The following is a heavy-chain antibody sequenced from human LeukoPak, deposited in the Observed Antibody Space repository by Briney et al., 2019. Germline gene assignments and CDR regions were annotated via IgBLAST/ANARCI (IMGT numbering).Heavy chain of an antibody. J-gene: IGHJ5*02. D-gene: IGHD2-15*01. CDR1: GGSISGYY. V-gene: IGHV4-4*09. Sequence: KPSETLSLTCTVSGGSISGYYLNWIRQPPGKGLEWIGYIYTSGSTNYNPSPKSRVTISVDTSKNQFSLKLSSVTAADTAVYYCARHVKGRTNWFDPWGQGTLVTVSS. CDR3: ARHVKGRTNWFDP. CDR2: IYTSGST.